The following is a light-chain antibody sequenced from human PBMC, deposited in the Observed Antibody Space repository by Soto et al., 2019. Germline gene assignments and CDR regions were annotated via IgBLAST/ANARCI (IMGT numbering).Light chain of an antibody. Sequence: EIVLTQSPATLSLSTEERATLSCRASQYVSSFLAWYQQKAGQAPRLLIYDASHRATGIPARFSGSGSGTDFPLTINSLEPEDFALYYCQQRYNWPPTFGQGTKVDI. CDR1: QYVSSF. CDR2: DAS. V-gene: IGKV3-11*01. J-gene: IGKJ1*01. CDR3: QQRYNWPPT.